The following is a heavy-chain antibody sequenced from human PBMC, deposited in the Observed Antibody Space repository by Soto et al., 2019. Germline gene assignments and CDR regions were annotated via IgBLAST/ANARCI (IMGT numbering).Heavy chain of an antibody. V-gene: IGHV3-23*01. CDR2: ISGSGGST. CDR1: GFTFSSYA. CDR3: AKPNSSSWYSGLGYYYYGMDV. D-gene: IGHD6-13*01. J-gene: IGHJ6*02. Sequence: PGGSLRLSCAASGFTFSSYAMSWVRQAPGKGLEWVSAISGSGGSTYYADSVKGRFTISRDNSKNTLYLQMNSLRAEDAAVYYCAKPNSSSWYSGLGYYYYGMDVWGQGTTVTVSS.